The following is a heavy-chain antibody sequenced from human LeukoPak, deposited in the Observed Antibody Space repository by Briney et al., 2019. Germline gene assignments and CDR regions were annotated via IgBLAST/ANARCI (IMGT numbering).Heavy chain of an antibody. CDR3: ARSVIAVAGTVDY. J-gene: IGHJ4*02. Sequence: GGSLRLSCAASGFTFSSYSMNWVRQAPGKGLEWVSSISSSSSYIYYADSVKGRFTIPRDNAKNSLYLQMNSLRAEDTAVYYCARSVIAVAGTVDYWGQGTLVTVSS. D-gene: IGHD6-19*01. V-gene: IGHV3-21*01. CDR1: GFTFSSYS. CDR2: ISSSSSYI.